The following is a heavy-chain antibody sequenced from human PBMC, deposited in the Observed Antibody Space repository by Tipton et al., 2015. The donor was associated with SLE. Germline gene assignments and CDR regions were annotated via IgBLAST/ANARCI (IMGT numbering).Heavy chain of an antibody. CDR2: IFWDGGGV. D-gene: IGHD3-16*01. Sequence: SLRLSCTISGITPDEYAMHWVRQAPGKGLEWVAGIFWDGGGVYYVDSVKGRFTISRDKGRKSLFLQMNSLRPEDTALYYCIRDMFPGGADVWGQGTMVTVSS. V-gene: IGHV3-9*02. CDR1: GITPDEYA. J-gene: IGHJ3*01. CDR3: IRDMFPGGADV.